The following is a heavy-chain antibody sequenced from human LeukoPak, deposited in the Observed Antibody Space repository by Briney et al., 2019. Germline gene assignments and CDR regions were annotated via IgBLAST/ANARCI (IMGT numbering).Heavy chain of an antibody. CDR3: ARAGDVVVTARGVFDY. V-gene: IGHV4-59*10. CDR2: IYSSGSS. D-gene: IGHD2-21*02. CDR1: GGSFSGYY. Sequence: SETLSLTCAVYGGSFSGYYWSWVRQPPGKGLEWVGRIYSSGSSYYNPSLTCRVAMSVDTCKNQYYLTLSPVKRAETAVYYGARAGDVVVTARGVFDYWGQGTLVTVSS. J-gene: IGHJ4*02.